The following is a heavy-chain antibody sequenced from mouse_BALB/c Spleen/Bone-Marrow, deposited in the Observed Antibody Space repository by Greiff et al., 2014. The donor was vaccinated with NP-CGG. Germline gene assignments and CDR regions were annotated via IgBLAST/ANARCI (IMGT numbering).Heavy chain of an antibody. CDR1: GYTFTSYW. D-gene: IGHD1-1*01. V-gene: IGHV1-7*01. J-gene: IGHJ3*01. CDR2: INPGTDYT. CDR3: ARYDYGTKRAWSAY. Sequence: QVQLQQSGPELAKPGASVKMSCKASGYTFTSYWMHWLKRRPGQGLEWIGYINPGTDYTEYNQKFKDKATLTADTSSTTAYMQLSSLTSEDSAVYYCARYDYGTKRAWSAYWGQGTLVTVSA.